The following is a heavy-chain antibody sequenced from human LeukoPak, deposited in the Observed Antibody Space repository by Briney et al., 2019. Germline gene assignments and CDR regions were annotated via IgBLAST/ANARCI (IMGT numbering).Heavy chain of an antibody. CDR3: ATDGYCSGGSCNRFYY. D-gene: IGHD2-15*01. CDR1: GYTFTGYY. CDR2: INPNSGGT. J-gene: IGHJ4*02. Sequence: ASVKVSCKASGYTFTGYYIHWVRQAPGQGLEWMGWINPNSGGTNYAQNFQGRVTMTRDTSISTAYMELSSLRSDDTAMYYCATDGYCSGGSCNRFYYWGQGTLVTVSS. V-gene: IGHV1-2*02.